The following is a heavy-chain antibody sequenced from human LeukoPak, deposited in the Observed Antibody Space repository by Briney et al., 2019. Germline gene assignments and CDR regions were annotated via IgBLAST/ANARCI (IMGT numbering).Heavy chain of an antibody. CDR2: ISSSGSTI. J-gene: IGHJ4*02. D-gene: IGHD2-2*01. V-gene: IGHV3-48*03. Sequence: PGESLRLSCAASGFTFCSYEMNWVRQAPGKGLEWVSYISSSGSTIYYADSVKGRFTISRDNAKNSLYLQMNSLRAEDTAVYYCARAGVPAAIDYWGQGTLVTVSS. CDR1: GFTFCSYE. CDR3: ARAGVPAAIDY.